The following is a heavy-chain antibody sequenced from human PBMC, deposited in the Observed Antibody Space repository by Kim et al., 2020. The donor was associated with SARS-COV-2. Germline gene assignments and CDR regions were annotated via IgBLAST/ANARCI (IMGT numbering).Heavy chain of an antibody. Sequence: LTSLVTISVDTSKNQFSLKLSSVTAADTAVYYCARTGYSSSWYSLYFDYWGQGTLVTVSS. D-gene: IGHD6-13*01. J-gene: IGHJ4*02. CDR3: ARTGYSSSWYSLYFDY. V-gene: IGHV4-31*01.